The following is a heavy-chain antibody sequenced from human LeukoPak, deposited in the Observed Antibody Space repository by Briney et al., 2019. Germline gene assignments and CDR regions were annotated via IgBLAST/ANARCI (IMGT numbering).Heavy chain of an antibody. CDR3: ARDKLEVATIIYYFDY. V-gene: IGHV4-30-2*01. J-gene: IGHJ4*02. CDR2: IYHSGST. CDR1: GGSISSGDYY. D-gene: IGHD5-24*01. Sequence: SQTLSLTCTVSGGSISSGDYYWSWIRQPPGKGLEWIGYIYHSGSTYYNPSLKSRVTISVDRSKNQFSLKLSSVTAADTAVYYCARDKLEVATIIYYFDYWGQGTLVTVSS.